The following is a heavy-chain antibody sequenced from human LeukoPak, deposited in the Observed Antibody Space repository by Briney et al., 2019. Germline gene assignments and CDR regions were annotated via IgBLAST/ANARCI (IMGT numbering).Heavy chain of an antibody. CDR3: ARDEMGATPHYYYYYMDV. J-gene: IGHJ6*03. CDR1: GFTFSDYA. D-gene: IGHD1-26*01. CDR2: IGVGSSTQ. Sequence: GGSLRLSCAASGFTFSDYAMNWVRQAPGKGLEWVSYIGVGSSTQYYGDSVKGRFTISRDDAKNSVYLQMNSLRAEDTAVYFCARDEMGATPHYYYYYMDVWGKGTTVTISS. V-gene: IGHV3-48*01.